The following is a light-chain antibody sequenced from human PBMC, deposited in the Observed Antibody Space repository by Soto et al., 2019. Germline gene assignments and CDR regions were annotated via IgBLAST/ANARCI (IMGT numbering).Light chain of an antibody. CDR1: QNVLSN. Sequence: VVKISVATLSVKTEERVSPSCRASQNVLSNLAWYQQKPGQAPRLLIYGASTRATGIPARFSGSGSGTEFTLTVSILQSEDFAVYDCQEYNTWPPITFGQGTRLEI. V-gene: IGKV3-15*01. J-gene: IGKJ5*01. CDR2: GAS. CDR3: QEYNTWPPIT.